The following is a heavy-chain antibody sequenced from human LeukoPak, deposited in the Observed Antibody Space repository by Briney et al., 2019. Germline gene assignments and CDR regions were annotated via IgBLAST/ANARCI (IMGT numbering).Heavy chain of an antibody. CDR1: GYTFTSYG. J-gene: IGHJ4*02. V-gene: IGHV1-18*01. D-gene: IGHD6-19*01. CDR2: ISAYDGDNK. Sequence: GASVKVSCTASGYTFTSYGISWVRQAPGQGLEWMGWISAYDGDNKYYADSVKGRFTISRDNSKNTLYLQMNSLRFDDAAVYYCARHSSGWLDRGTPGGDHWGQGTLVTVSS. CDR3: ARHSSGWLDRGTPGGDH.